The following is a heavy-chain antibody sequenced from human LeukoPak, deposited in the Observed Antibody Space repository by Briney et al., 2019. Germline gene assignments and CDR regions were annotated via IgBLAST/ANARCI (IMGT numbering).Heavy chain of an antibody. D-gene: IGHD2-15*01. CDR1: GYTFTSYY. CDR2: INPSGGST. Sequence: GAPVKVSCKASGYTFTSYYMHWVRQAPGQGLEWMGIINPSGGSTSYAQKFQGRVTMTRDTSTSTVYMELSSLRSEDTAVYYCARDDCSGGSCHRFDYWGQGTLVTVSS. V-gene: IGHV1-46*01. CDR3: ARDDCSGGSCHRFDY. J-gene: IGHJ4*02.